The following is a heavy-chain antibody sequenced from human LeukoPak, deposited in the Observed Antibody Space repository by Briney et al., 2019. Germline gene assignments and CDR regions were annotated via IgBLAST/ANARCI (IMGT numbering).Heavy chain of an antibody. CDR3: ARRAVAATSAIKNFDY. J-gene: IGHJ4*02. V-gene: IGHV5-10-1*01. CDR1: GYSFTSYW. CDR2: IDPSDSYI. D-gene: IGHD6-19*01. Sequence: GESLKISCKGSGYSFTSYWISRVRQMPGKGLEWMGRIDPSDSYINYSPSFQGHVTISADKSISTAYLQWSSLKASDTAMYYCARRAVAATSAIKNFDYWGQGTLVTVSS.